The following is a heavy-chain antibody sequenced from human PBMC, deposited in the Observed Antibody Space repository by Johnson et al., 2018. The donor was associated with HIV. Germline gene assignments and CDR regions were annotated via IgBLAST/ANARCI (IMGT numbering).Heavy chain of an antibody. D-gene: IGHD3-16*01. CDR3: AKVGAQQWDAFDI. J-gene: IGHJ3*02. CDR2: ASWNSGSI. Sequence: VQLVESGGGLVQPGRSLRLSCSASGFTFDDYAMHWVRHASGEGMEGVSGASWNSGSIGYAASGKGRFTISRDNAKNSLYLQRNSLRAEDTALYYCAKVGAQQWDAFDIWGQWTMFTVSS. CDR1: GFTFDDYA. V-gene: IGHV3-9*01.